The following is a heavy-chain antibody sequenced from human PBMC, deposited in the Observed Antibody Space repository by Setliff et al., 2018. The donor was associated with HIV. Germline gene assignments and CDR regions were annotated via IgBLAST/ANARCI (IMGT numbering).Heavy chain of an antibody. CDR3: TRTSVITLALDY. Sequence: PSETLSLTCTVSGGSLSGSSYYWGWIRQPPGKGLEWIGSIYYSGSTYYTPSLKSRVTISVDTSKNQFSLKLSSVTAADTAVFYCTRTSVITLALDYWGQGTLITVSS. J-gene: IGHJ4*02. CDR1: GGSLSGSSYY. D-gene: IGHD3-16*01. CDR2: IYYSGST. V-gene: IGHV4-39*01.